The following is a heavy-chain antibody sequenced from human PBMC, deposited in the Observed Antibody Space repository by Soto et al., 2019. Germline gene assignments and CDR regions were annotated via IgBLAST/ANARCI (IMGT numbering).Heavy chain of an antibody. V-gene: IGHV4-31*03. CDR3: ARAPEGPWLWYY. D-gene: IGHD5-18*01. CDR1: VGSISIGGYY. CDR2: IYYSGST. Sequence: SETLSLTCTFSVGSISIGGYYWSWIRQHPGKGLEWIGYIYYSGSTYYNPSLKSRVTISVDTSKNQFSLKLSSVTAADTAVYYCARAPEGPWLWYYWGQGTLVTVSS. J-gene: IGHJ4*02.